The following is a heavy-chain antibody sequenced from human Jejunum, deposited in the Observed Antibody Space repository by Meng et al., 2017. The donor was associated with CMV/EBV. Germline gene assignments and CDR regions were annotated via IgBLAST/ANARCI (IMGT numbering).Heavy chain of an antibody. J-gene: IGHJ4*02. CDR1: GYSISSGYY. D-gene: IGHD6-13*01. CDR3: ARARSTTWYQDY. V-gene: IGHV4-38-2*02. CDR2: VYHSGAT. Sequence: VSGYSISSGYYWGWIRQAPGGGLEWIGNVYHSGATYYDPSLKSRVTMSVDTSKNQFSLKLDSVTAADTAVYFCARARSTTWYQDYWGQGTQVTVSS.